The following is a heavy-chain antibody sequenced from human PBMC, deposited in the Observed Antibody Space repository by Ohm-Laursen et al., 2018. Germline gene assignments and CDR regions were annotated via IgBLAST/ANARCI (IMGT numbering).Heavy chain of an antibody. D-gene: IGHD4-11*01. Sequence: SLRLSCAAPGFTFSSYGMHWVRQAPGKGPEWVAVISNDGSDKYYADSVKGRITISRDNSKNTLYLQMNSLREEDTAVYYCAKDRDYKFDYWGQGTLVTVSS. V-gene: IGHV3-30*18. CDR1: GFTFSSYG. J-gene: IGHJ4*02. CDR2: ISNDGSDK. CDR3: AKDRDYKFDY.